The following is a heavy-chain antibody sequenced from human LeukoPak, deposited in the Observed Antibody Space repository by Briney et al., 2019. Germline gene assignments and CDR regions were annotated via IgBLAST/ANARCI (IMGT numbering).Heavy chain of an antibody. CDR1: GVSISGSYYY. J-gene: IGHJ4*02. Sequence: PSETLSLTCAVSGVSISGSYYYWGWIRQPPGKGLEWIGNIYYSGSTYYNASLQSRVTISIDTSKNKFSLRLNSVTAADTAMYFCVKSGGYGLIDYWGQGTLVTVSS. D-gene: IGHD1-26*01. CDR3: VKSGGYGLIDY. CDR2: IYYSGST. V-gene: IGHV4-39*01.